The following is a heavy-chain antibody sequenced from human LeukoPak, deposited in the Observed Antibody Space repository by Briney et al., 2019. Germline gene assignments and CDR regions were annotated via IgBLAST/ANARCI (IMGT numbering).Heavy chain of an antibody. J-gene: IGHJ4*02. D-gene: IGHD6-19*01. V-gene: IGHV4-59*08. CDR3: ASTLYRSGWFYFDY. CDR1: GGSISSYY. CDR2: IYYSGSS. Sequence: SETLSLTCTVSGGSISSYYWSWIRQPPGKGLEWIGYIYYSGSSNYNPSLRSRVTISVDTSKSQFSLKLSSVTAADTAVYYCASTLYRSGWFYFDYWGQGALVTVSS.